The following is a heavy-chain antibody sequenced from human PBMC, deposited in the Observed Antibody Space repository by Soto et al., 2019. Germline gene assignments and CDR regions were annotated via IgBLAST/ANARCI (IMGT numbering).Heavy chain of an antibody. D-gene: IGHD2-2*01. CDR1: VGPISIYY. V-gene: IGHV4-59*01. Sequence: NPAETLRLACTISVGPISIYYWSWIRQPPGKGLDWIGYIYYSGNTNYNPSLKSRVTISVDTSKNQFSLKVNSVTAADTAVYYCARVRSPNNMQDACDSWGQGTLFTGSS. CDR3: ARVRSPNNMQDACDS. CDR2: IYYSGNT. J-gene: IGHJ3*02.